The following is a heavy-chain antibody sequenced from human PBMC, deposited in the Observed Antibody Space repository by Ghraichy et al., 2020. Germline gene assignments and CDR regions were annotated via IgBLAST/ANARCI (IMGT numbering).Heavy chain of an antibody. D-gene: IGHD6-19*01. V-gene: IGHV3-30*02. CDR2: IRYDGSNK. CDR1: GFTFSSYG. CDR3: AKDRDLQQWLVVRSKLDY. Sequence: GGSLRLSCAASGFTFSSYGMHWVRQAPGKGLEWVAFIRYDGSNKYYADSVKGRFTISRDNSKNTLYLQMNSLRAEDTAVYYCAKDRDLQQWLVVRSKLDYWGQGTLVTVSS. J-gene: IGHJ4*02.